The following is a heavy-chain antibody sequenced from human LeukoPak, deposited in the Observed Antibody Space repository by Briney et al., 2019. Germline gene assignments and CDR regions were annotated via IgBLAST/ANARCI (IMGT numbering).Heavy chain of an antibody. CDR2: MNPNSGNT. CDR1: GYTFTSYD. CDR3: ARRIDGMDV. Sequence: ASVKVSCKASGYTFTSYDINWVRQAPGQGLEWMGWMNPNSGNTGYAQNFQGRLTMTRNTSISTAYMELSSLRSEDTAVYYCARRIDGMDVWGQGTTVTVSS. D-gene: IGHD2-15*01. J-gene: IGHJ6*02. V-gene: IGHV1-8*01.